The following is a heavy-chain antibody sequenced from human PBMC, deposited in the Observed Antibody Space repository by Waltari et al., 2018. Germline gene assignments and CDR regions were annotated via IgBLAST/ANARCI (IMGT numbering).Heavy chain of an antibody. CDR2: IIPIFGTA. CDR1: GCTFSSYA. Sequence: QVQLVQSGAAVKKPGSSVKVSCKASGCTFSSYAISWVRTAPGQRLEWMGRIIPIFGTANYAQKFQGRVTITADKSTSTAYMELSSLRSEDTAVYYCATSRIRKAVAGTRDAFDIWGQGTMVTVSS. J-gene: IGHJ3*02. V-gene: IGHV1-69*08. CDR3: ATSRIRKAVAGTRDAFDI. D-gene: IGHD6-19*01.